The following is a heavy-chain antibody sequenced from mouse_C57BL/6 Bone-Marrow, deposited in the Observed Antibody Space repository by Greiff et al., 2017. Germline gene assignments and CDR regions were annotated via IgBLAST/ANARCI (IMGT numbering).Heavy chain of an antibody. J-gene: IGHJ2*01. CDR1: GYTFTSYW. D-gene: IGHD1-1*01. Sequence: VQLQQPGAELVTPGASVKLSCKASGYTFTSYWMQWVKQRPGQGLEWIGEIDPSDSYTNYNQKFKGKATLTVDTSSSTAYMQLSSLTSEDSAGYYCAIYYDFDYWGQGTTLTVSS. CDR2: IDPSDSYT. V-gene: IGHV1-50*01. CDR3: AIYYDFDY.